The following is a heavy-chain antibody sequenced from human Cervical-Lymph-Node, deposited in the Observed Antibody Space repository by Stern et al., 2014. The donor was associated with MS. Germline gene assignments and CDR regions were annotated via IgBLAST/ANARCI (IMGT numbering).Heavy chain of an antibody. CDR3: AKDISERHYYFDS. Sequence: EVQLVASGGGSVQPGRSLRLSCAASGFTFDDCAMHWVRQAPGKGLEWGSGSSWNGNNIGYADSVRGRFAISRDNAKNSLYLQMNGLRPEDTALYYCAKDISERHYYFDSWGEGTLVTVSS. V-gene: IGHV3-9*01. CDR2: SSWNGNNI. J-gene: IGHJ4*02. D-gene: IGHD3-16*02. CDR1: GFTFDDCA.